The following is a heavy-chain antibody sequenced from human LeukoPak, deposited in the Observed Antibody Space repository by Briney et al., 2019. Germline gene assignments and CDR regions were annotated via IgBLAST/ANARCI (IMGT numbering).Heavy chain of an antibody. CDR2: ISYDGSNK. D-gene: IGHD3-22*01. J-gene: IGHJ4*02. CDR3: AKALGYDSSGYCMGY. Sequence: PGGSLRLSCAASGFTFSSYGMHWVRQAPGKGLEWVAVISYDGSNKYYADSVKGRFTISRDNSKNTLYLQMNSLRAEDTAVYSCAKALGYDSSGYCMGYWGQGTLVTVSS. V-gene: IGHV3-30*18. CDR1: GFTFSSYG.